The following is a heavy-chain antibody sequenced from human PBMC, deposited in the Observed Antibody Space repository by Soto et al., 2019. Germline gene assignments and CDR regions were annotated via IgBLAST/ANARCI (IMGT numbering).Heavy chain of an antibody. CDR2: VYHSGST. CDR1: GGSFSGYY. J-gene: IGHJ4*02. Sequence: PSETLSLTCAGYGGSFSGYYWSWIRQTPGKGLEWIGFVYHSGSTYHSPSLNGRATISLDTSKNHFSLKLTSVTAADTAVYYCARMGAIVGQEGFAYWGQGALVTVSS. D-gene: IGHD2-15*01. CDR3: ARMGAIVGQEGFAY. V-gene: IGHV4-34*04.